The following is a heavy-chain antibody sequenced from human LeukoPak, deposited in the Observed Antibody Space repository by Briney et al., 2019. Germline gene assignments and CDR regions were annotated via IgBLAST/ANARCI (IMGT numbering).Heavy chain of an antibody. CDR3: ARRPYSSSWYFDY. J-gene: IGHJ4*02. Sequence: SETLSLTCTVSGGSISSGSYYWGWIRQPPGKGLEWIGNVYYSGSTYHNPSLKSRATISVDTSKNQFSLKLSSVTAADTAVYYCARRPYSSSWYFDYWGQGTLVTVSS. V-gene: IGHV4-39*07. CDR2: VYYSGST. D-gene: IGHD6-13*01. CDR1: GGSISSGSYY.